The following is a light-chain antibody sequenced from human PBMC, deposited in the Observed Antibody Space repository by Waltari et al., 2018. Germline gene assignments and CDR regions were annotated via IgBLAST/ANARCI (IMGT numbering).Light chain of an antibody. CDR1: QNILYNPNNKNY. V-gene: IGKV4-1*01. CDR3: QQFFGTPWT. J-gene: IGKJ1*01. CDR2: WAS. Sequence: DIVLTQSPDSLPVSLGARATINCKSSQNILYNPNNKNYLAWYQQKPGQPPKLLIYWASTRQFGVPERFSGSGSGTDFTLTISSLQAEDVAVYYCQQFFGTPWTFGQGTKVEIK.